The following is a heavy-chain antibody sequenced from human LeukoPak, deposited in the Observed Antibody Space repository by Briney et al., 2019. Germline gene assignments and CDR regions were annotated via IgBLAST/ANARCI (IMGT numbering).Heavy chain of an antibody. V-gene: IGHV4-59*01. J-gene: IGHJ4*02. CDR2: ILYSGST. D-gene: IGHD1-26*01. Sequence: SETLSLTCTVSGGSISSYYWSWIRQSPGKGLEWIGYILYSGSTNYNPPLKSRVTISVDTSKSQFSLKLSSVTAADTAVYYCAREKWELLPIFDYWGQGTLVTVSS. CDR1: GGSISSYY. CDR3: AREKWELLPIFDY.